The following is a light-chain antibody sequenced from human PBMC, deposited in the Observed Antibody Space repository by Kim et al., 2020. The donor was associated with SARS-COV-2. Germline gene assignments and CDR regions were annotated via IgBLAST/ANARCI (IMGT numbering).Light chain of an antibody. Sequence: LSAGERATLSCRASQNIDSYMVWYQQKPGQAPRLLMYDAFKRATGIPTRFSGSGSGTDFTLTINSLEPEDFAVYYCKQRRNWPITFGQGTRLEIK. CDR1: QNIDSY. CDR3: KQRRNWPIT. J-gene: IGKJ5*01. V-gene: IGKV3-11*01. CDR2: DAF.